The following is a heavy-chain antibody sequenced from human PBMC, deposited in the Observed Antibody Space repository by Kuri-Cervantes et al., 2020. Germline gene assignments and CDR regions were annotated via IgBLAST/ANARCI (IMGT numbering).Heavy chain of an antibody. CDR2: IIPIFGTA. V-gene: IGHV1-69*13. CDR1: GGTFSSYA. D-gene: IGHD6-13*01. Sequence: SVKVSCKASGGTFSSYATSWVRQAPGQGLEWMGGIIPIFGTANYAQKFQGRVTITADESTSTAYMELSSLRSEDTAVYYCAREAFHSSSWHKSDDAFDIWGQGTMVTVSS. J-gene: IGHJ3*02. CDR3: AREAFHSSSWHKSDDAFDI.